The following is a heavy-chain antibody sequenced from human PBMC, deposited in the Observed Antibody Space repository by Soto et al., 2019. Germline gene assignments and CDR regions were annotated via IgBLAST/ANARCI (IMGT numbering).Heavy chain of an antibody. CDR2: IWYDGSNK. CDR1: GFTFSSYG. J-gene: IGHJ6*02. Sequence: PGGSLRLSCAASGFTFSSYGMHWVRQAPGKGLEWVAVIWYDGSNKYYADSVKGRFTISRDNSKNTLYLQMNSLRAEDTAVYYCARAKFEWLRLLSDYGMDVWGQGTTVTVSS. CDR3: ARAKFEWLRLLSDYGMDV. V-gene: IGHV3-33*01. D-gene: IGHD5-12*01.